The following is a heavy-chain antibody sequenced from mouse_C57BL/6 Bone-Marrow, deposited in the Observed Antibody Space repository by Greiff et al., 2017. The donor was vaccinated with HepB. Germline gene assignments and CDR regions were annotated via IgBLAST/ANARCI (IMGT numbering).Heavy chain of an antibody. CDR2: INPSTGGT. CDR1: GYSFTGYY. CDR3: ARWVTTVVATPYYFDY. V-gene: IGHV1-42*01. J-gene: IGHJ2*01. Sequence: EVQLQQSGPELVKPGASVKISCKASGYSFTGYYMNWVKQSPEKSLEWIGEINPSTGGTTYNQKFKAKATLTVDKSSSTAYMQLKSLTSEDSAVYYFARWVTTVVATPYYFDYWGQGTTLTVSS. D-gene: IGHD1-1*01.